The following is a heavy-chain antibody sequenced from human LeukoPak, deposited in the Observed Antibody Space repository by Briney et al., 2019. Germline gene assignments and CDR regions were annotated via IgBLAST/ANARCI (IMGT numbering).Heavy chain of an antibody. J-gene: IGHJ1*01. CDR2: ISAYNGNT. CDR1: GYTFTSYG. Sequence: GASVKVSCKVSGYTFTSYGISWVRQAPGQGLEWMGWISAYNGNTNYAQKLQGRVTMTRDTSTSTVYMGLSSLRSEDTAVYYCARGGSSWYRGSFQHWGQGTLVTVSS. V-gene: IGHV1-18*01. CDR3: ARGGSSWYRGSFQH. D-gene: IGHD6-13*01.